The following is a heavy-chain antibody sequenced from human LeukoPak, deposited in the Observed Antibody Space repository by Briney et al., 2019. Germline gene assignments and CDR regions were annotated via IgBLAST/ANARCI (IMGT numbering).Heavy chain of an antibody. D-gene: IGHD4-17*01. Sequence: SETLSLTCTVSGGSFCIYYWTWIRQPPGKGLEWVGSIHESGSSNSNSSLKSRVTISLDTSKNQFSLRLSSVIVADTAVYYCARENGDYAFDYWGQGTLVTVSS. CDR1: GGSFCIYY. CDR2: IHESGSS. CDR3: ARENGDYAFDY. J-gene: IGHJ4*02. V-gene: IGHV4-59*01.